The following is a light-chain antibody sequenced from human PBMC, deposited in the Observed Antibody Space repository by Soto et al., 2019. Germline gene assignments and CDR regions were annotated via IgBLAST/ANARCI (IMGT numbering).Light chain of an antibody. V-gene: IGKV1-27*01. CDR1: QGINHD. J-gene: IGKJ3*01. Sequence: IQLTHSPFSLSATVGERVTLTCRASQGINHDLAWIQQKPGKVPKLLIYATSTLQSGVPFRFSGSGFGTDFTLTISSLQPEDVATYYCQKHNSAPLFFGPGTKVDI. CDR3: QKHNSAPLF. CDR2: ATS.